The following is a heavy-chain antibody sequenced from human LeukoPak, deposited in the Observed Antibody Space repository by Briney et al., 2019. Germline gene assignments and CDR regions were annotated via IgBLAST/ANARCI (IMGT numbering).Heavy chain of an antibody. J-gene: IGHJ4*02. Sequence: AASVKVSCKASGYTFTSYAMNWVRQAPGQGLEWMGWINTNTGNPTYAQGFTGRFVFSLDTSVSTAYLQISSLKAEDTAVYYCARAVEMATISPFDYWGQGTLVTVSS. CDR3: ARAVEMATISPFDY. CDR1: GYTFTSYA. V-gene: IGHV7-4-1*02. CDR2: INTNTGNP. D-gene: IGHD5-24*01.